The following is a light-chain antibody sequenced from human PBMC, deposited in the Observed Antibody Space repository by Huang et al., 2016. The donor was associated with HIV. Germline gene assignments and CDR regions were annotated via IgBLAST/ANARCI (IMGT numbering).Light chain of an antibody. CDR1: QSVRNNY. Sequence: IVLTQSPATLSLSPGERATLTCAASQSVRNNYLAWYQQKPGLAPRLLIYDAHVRATGIPDRFSGSGSGTDFTLTISRLEPEDFAMYYCQQYSTSSYTFGQGTKVDI. CDR3: QQYSTSSYT. V-gene: IGKV3D-20*01. J-gene: IGKJ2*01. CDR2: DAH.